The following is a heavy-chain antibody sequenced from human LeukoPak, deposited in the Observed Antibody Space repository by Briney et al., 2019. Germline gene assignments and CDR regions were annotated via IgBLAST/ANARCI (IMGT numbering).Heavy chain of an antibody. J-gene: IGHJ4*02. CDR3: ARGGTAMVTFDY. CDR1: GFTFSSYW. V-gene: IGHV3-7*03. Sequence: GGSLRLSCAASGFTFSSYWMSRVRQAPGKGLEWVANIKQDGSEKYYVDSVKGRFTISRDNAKNSLYPQMNSLRAEDTAVYYCARGGTAMVTFDYWGQGTLVTVSS. CDR2: IKQDGSEK. D-gene: IGHD5-18*01.